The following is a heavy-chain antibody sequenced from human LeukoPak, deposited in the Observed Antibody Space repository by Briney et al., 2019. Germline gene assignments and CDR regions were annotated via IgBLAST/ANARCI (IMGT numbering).Heavy chain of an antibody. CDR2: ISSSGSPI. Sequence: GGSLRLSCAASGFTFSSYEMNWVRQAPGKGLEWVSYISSSGSPIYYADSVKGRFTISRDNAKNSLYLQMNSLRAEDTAVYYCARAISSGDFDYWGQGTLVTVSS. V-gene: IGHV3-48*03. D-gene: IGHD6-19*01. CDR1: GFTFSSYE. CDR3: ARAISSGDFDY. J-gene: IGHJ4*02.